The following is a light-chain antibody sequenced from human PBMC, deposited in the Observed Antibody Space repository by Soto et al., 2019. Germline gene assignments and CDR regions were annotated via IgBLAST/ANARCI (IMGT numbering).Light chain of an antibody. J-gene: IGKJ2*01. V-gene: IGKV3-15*01. CDR1: QRVSSN. CDR3: QQYNNWPPMYT. Sequence: EIVMTQSPATLSVSPGESATLSCRASQRVSSNLAWYQQKPGQAPRLLIYDASTRATGIPARFSGSGSGAECTRTIGSLQSEDFAVYTGQQYNNWPPMYTFGEGTKLEI. CDR2: DAS.